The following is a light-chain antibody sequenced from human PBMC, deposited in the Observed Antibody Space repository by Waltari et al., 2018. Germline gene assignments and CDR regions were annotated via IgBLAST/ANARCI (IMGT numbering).Light chain of an antibody. Sequence: QSVLTPPPSMSGAPGQRVTISCTGSRSNIGAGHDLHWSQVFPGTAPKLLIYGNNNRPSGVPDRFSGSKSDTSASLAIGGLQAEDEADYYCQSFDIRLSGGVVFGGGTKVTVL. V-gene: IGLV1-40*01. CDR3: QSFDIRLSGGVV. CDR1: RSNIGAGHD. CDR2: GNN. J-gene: IGLJ3*02.